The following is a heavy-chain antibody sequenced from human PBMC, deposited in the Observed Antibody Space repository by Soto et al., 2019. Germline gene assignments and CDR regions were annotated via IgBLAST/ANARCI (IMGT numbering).Heavy chain of an antibody. D-gene: IGHD2-15*01. J-gene: IGHJ2*01. CDR1: GFTFSDYD. Sequence: EVQLVESGGGLVQPGGSLRLSCAASGFTFSDYDMHWVRQAAGKGLEWVSAIATSGDTHYAGSVKGRFTISRENAKNSLYLQMNSLRAGDTAVYYCAREWGTPGFCYFDLWGRGTLVTVSS. CDR2: IATSGDT. CDR3: AREWGTPGFCYFDL. V-gene: IGHV3-13*01.